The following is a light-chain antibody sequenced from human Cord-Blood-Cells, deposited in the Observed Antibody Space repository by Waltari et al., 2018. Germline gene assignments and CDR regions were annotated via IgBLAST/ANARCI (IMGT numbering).Light chain of an antibody. CDR1: QSLSSY. J-gene: IGKJ4*01. CDR2: AAS. Sequence: DIQMTQSPSSLSASVGDRVTITCRARQSLSSYLNWYQQKPWKAPKLLIYAASSLQSGVPSRFSGSVSVTDFTLTISSLQPEDFATYYCQQSYSTLTFGGGTKVEIK. V-gene: IGKV1-39*01. CDR3: QQSYSTLT.